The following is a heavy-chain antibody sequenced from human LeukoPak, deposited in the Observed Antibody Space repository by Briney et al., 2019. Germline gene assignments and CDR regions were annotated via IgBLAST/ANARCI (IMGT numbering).Heavy chain of an antibody. Sequence: ASVKASCKASGYTFTSYDINWVRQATGQGLEWMGWMNPNSGNTGYAQKFQGRVTMTRNTSISTAYMELSSLRSEDTAVYYCASSIRYDYYYGMDVWGQGTTVTVSS. CDR2: MNPNSGNT. CDR1: GYTFTSYD. V-gene: IGHV1-8*01. J-gene: IGHJ6*02. CDR3: ASSIRYDYYYGMDV. D-gene: IGHD3-9*01.